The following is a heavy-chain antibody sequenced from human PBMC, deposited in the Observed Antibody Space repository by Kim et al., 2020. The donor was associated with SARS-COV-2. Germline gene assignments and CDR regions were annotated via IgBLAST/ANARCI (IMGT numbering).Heavy chain of an antibody. Sequence: GGSLRLSCTTSGFTFTGHAMSWVRQAPGKGLEWVSSIDGSDGTIYYVDYVKGRFSISRDDSKNTLYLQMSALRADDTAAYYCLKGGWGWIWDYWGQGTLVTVSS. CDR3: LKGGWGWIWDY. CDR2: IDGSDGTI. V-gene: IGHV3-23*01. D-gene: IGHD2-21*01. J-gene: IGHJ4*02. CDR1: GFTFTGHA.